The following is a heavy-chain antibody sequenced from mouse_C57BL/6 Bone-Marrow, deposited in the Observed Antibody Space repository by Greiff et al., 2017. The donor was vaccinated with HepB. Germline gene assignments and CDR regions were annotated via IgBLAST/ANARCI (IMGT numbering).Heavy chain of an antibody. CDR3: ARRASPLSWFAY. Sequence: QVQLQQPGAEFVKPGASVKLSCKASGYTFTSYWMQWVKQRPGQGLEWIGEIDPSDSYINYNQKFKGKATLTVDTSSSTAYMQLSSLTSEDSAVYYCARRASPLSWFAYWGQGTLVTVSA. CDR1: GYTFTSYW. CDR2: IDPSDSYI. J-gene: IGHJ3*01. V-gene: IGHV1-50*01.